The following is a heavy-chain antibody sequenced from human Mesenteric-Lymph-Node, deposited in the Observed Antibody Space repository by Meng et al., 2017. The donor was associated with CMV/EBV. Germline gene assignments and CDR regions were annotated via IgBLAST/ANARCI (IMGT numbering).Heavy chain of an antibody. V-gene: IGHV2-5*05. J-gene: IGHJ4*02. Sequence: GVSLRTSGVCVGLLRPPPRKALGWLALICWDDGKRYGPSLKSRLTITKDTSKSQVVLTMTNMDPVDTATYYCASYYYYGSGSYYFDYWGQGTLVTISS. CDR1: GVSLRTSGVC. CDR2: ICWDDGK. D-gene: IGHD3-10*01. CDR3: ASYYYYGSGSYYFDY.